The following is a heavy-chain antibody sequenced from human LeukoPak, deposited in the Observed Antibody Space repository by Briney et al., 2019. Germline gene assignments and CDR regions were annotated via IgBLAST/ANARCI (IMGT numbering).Heavy chain of an antibody. CDR2: ISPNSGGT. CDR1: GYTFTDYY. Sequence: ASVKVSCKASGYTFTDYYMHWVRQAPGQDLEWMGWISPNSGGTNYAQKFQGRVTMTRDTSISTAYMELSRLRSDDTAVYYCARDRVARTFDYWGQGTLVTVSS. J-gene: IGHJ4*02. CDR3: ARDRVARTFDY. V-gene: IGHV1-2*02. D-gene: IGHD5-12*01.